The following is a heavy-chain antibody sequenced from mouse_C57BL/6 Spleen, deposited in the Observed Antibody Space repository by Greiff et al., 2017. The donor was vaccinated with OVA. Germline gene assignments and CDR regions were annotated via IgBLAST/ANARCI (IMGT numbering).Heavy chain of an antibody. CDR1: GYSITSGYD. D-gene: IGHD2-1*01. J-gene: IGHJ3*01. CDR3: ARGTLPWFAY. CDR2: ISYSGST. Sequence: DVKLVESGPGMVKPSQSLSLTCTVTGYSITSGYDWHWIRHFPGNKLEWMGYISYSGSTNYNPSLKSRISITHDTSKNHFFLKLNSVTTEDTATYYCARGTLPWFAYWGQGTLVTVSA. V-gene: IGHV3-1*01.